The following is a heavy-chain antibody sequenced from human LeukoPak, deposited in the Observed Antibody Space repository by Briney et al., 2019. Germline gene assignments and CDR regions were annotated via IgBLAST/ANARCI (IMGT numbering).Heavy chain of an antibody. V-gene: IGHV1-46*01. CDR3: ARDISVRDAAWWFNP. CDR2: INPTGGST. J-gene: IGHJ5*02. Sequence: GASVKVSCKASGYTFTGYYMHWVRQAPGQGLEWMGVINPTGGSTSCAHKFQGRITLTRDMSTSTDYLELSSLRSDDTAVYYCARDISVRDAAWWFNPWGQGTLVTVSS. D-gene: IGHD5-24*01. CDR1: GYTFTGYY.